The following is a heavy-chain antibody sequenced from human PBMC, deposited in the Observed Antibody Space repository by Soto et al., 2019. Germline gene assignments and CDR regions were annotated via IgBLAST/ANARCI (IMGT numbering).Heavy chain of an antibody. V-gene: IGHV4-39*01. CDR3: ARRNGDLKVEMAFFDI. CDR1: GGSISSSSYY. J-gene: IGHJ3*02. CDR2: IYYSGST. Sequence: QLQLQESGPGLVKPSETLSLTCTVSGGSISSSSYYWGWIRQPPGKGLEWIGSIYYSGSTYYNPSLKRRVTITVDTSKNQFSLKLSSVTAADTAVYYCARRNGDLKVEMAFFDIWGQGTMVTVSS. D-gene: IGHD4-17*01.